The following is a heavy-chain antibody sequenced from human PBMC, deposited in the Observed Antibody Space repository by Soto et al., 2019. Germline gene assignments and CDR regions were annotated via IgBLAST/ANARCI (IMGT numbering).Heavy chain of an antibody. D-gene: IGHD2-21*02. V-gene: IGHV4-30-4*08. CDR1: GVSISSEYFH. J-gene: IGHJ6*02. CDR2: IHYTGSS. CDR3: AREDDGGDRDYYGLDV. Sequence: QVKLQQSGPGLVEPSQTLSLTCAVSGVSISSEYFHWTWIRQSPGKGLERIVYIHYTGSSMDNPSLKSRQPMTLDTTKNHFSLDLTSVTAADTAVYICAREDDGGDRDYYGLDVWGQGTTVTVS.